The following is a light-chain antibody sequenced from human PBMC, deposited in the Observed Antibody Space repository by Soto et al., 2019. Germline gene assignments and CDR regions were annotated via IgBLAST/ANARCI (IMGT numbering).Light chain of an antibody. Sequence: QSALTQPASVSGSPGQSITISCTGTSSDVGGDNYVSWYQQHPGKAPKLIIYDVTDRPSGISNRFSGSKSGNTASLTISGLQPEDEADYYCSSYAVSSSYVFGTGTKLTVL. CDR3: SSYAVSSSYV. J-gene: IGLJ1*01. CDR1: SSDVGGDNY. CDR2: DVT. V-gene: IGLV2-14*01.